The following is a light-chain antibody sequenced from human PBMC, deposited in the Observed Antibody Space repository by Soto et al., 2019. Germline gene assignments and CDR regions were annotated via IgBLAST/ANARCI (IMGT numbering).Light chain of an antibody. J-gene: IGLJ1*01. Sequence: QSALTQAASVSGSPGQSITISCTGTSSDVGSYNLVSWYQQHPGKAPKPIIYAGSKRPSGVSNRFSGSQSGNTASLTISGLQAEDEADYYCFSYADSSTSVFGTGTKVTVL. CDR2: AGS. CDR3: FSYADSSTSV. CDR1: SSDVGSYNL. V-gene: IGLV2-23*01.